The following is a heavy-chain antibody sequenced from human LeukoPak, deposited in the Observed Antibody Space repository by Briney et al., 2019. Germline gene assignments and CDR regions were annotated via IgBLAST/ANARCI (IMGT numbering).Heavy chain of an antibody. J-gene: IGHJ4*02. D-gene: IGHD3-22*01. Sequence: GASVKVSCKASGYTFTSYGISWVRQAPGQGLEWMGWISAYNGNTNYAQKFQGRVTITADESTSTAYMELSSLRSEDTAVYYCATLGAYDSSGYWGPRIDYWGQGTLATVSS. CDR2: ISAYNGNT. V-gene: IGHV1-18*01. CDR3: ATLGAYDSSGYWGPRIDY. CDR1: GYTFTSYG.